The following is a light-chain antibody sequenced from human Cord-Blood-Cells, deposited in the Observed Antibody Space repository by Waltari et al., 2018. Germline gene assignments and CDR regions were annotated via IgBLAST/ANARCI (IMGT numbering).Light chain of an antibody. CDR1: QSVLYSSNNKNY. V-gene: IGKV4-1*01. Sequence: DIVMTQSPDPLAVSLVERAPLNGKSSQSVLYSSNNKNYLAWYQQKPGQPPKLLIYWASTRESVVPDRFSGSGSGTDFTLTISSLQAEDVAVYYCQQYYSTPPYTFGQGTKLEIK. CDR2: WAS. CDR3: QQYYSTPPYT. J-gene: IGKJ2*01.